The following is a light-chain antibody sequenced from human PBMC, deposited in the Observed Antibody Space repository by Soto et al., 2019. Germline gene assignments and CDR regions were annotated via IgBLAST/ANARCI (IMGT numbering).Light chain of an antibody. J-gene: IGKJ4*01. V-gene: IGKV1-33*01. Sequence: DIQMTQSPSSLSASVGDRVTIACQASQDISKYLNWYQFRPGQAPKLLIYDSSNLETVVPSRFRGSGSGSHFTVTIISLQPEDVATEYCQQYDNLLALTFGGGTKVQIK. CDR1: QDISKY. CDR2: DSS. CDR3: QQYDNLLALT.